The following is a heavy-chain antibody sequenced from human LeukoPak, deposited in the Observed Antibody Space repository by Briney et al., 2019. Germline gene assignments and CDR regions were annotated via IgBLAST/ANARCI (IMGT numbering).Heavy chain of an antibody. CDR1: GFTFSSYW. Sequence: GSLRLSCAASGFTFSSYWMSWVRQAPGKGLEWVANIKQDGSEKYYVDSVKGRFTISRDNAKNSLYLQMNSLRAEDTAVYYCARWGSTYYGSGSLDYWGQGTLVTVSS. CDR3: ARWGSTYYGSGSLDY. D-gene: IGHD3-10*01. CDR2: IKQDGSEK. V-gene: IGHV3-7*01. J-gene: IGHJ4*02.